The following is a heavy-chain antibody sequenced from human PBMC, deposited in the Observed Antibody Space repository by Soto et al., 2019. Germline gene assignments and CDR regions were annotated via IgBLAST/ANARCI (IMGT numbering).Heavy chain of an antibody. D-gene: IGHD3-10*01. CDR1: GFTFSGYA. CDR2: ISGGGAAT. Sequence: EVQLLDSGGGLVQPGGSLRLSCAASGFTFSGYALTWVRQAPGKGLEWVSAISGGGAATFYADSVKGRFTISRDNSKNTLYLQMNTLRAEDTAVYYCARKVSGASGRPDLWYFDLWGRGTLVNVSS. V-gene: IGHV3-23*01. CDR3: ARKVSGASGRPDLWYFDL. J-gene: IGHJ2*01.